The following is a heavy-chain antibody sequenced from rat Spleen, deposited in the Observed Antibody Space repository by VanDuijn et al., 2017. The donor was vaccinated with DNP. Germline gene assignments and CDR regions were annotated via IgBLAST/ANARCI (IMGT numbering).Heavy chain of an antibody. CDR2: ITRGGTTT. Sequence: EVQLVESGGGLVQPGDSLKLSCAASGFTFSDYAMAWVRQSPTKGLEWVASITRGGTTTNYRDSVKGRFTISRDDARNTLYLQMNSLTPEDSATYYCARHGRRVFDYWGQGVMVTVSS. V-gene: IGHV5S23*01. D-gene: IGHD1-11*01. CDR1: GFTFSDYA. CDR3: ARHGRRVFDY. J-gene: IGHJ2*01.